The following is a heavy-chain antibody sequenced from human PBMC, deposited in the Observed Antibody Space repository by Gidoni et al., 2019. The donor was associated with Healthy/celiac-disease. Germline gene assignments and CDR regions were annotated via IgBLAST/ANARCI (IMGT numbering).Heavy chain of an antibody. CDR3: AKGSEYQLQIGAFDI. CDR2: SSGSGGST. Sequence: EVQLLESGGGLVQPGGSLRLSCAASGFTFSSYAMSWVRQAPGKGLEWVSASSGSGGSTYYADSVKCRFTISRDNSKNTLYLQMNSLRAEDTAVYYCAKGSEYQLQIGAFDIWGQGTMVTVSS. V-gene: IGHV3-23*01. J-gene: IGHJ3*02. D-gene: IGHD2-2*01. CDR1: GFTFSSYA.